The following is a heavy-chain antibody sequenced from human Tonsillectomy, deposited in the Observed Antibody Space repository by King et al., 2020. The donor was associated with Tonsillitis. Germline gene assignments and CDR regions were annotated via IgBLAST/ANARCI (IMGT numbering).Heavy chain of an antibody. J-gene: IGHJ3*02. CDR2: ISFDGSNI. CDR3: AKGLYYYGSGTYYRRRDAFDI. D-gene: IGHD3-10*01. V-gene: IGHV3-30*18. Sequence: VQLVESGGGVVQPGRSLRLSCAASGFTFSGFGMYWVRQAPGKGLEWLSFISFDGSNIDYADSVKGRFTISRDSSNNTLYLQMESLRAEDTAVYYCAKGLYYYGSGTYYRRRDAFDIWGQGTMVTVSS. CDR1: GFTFSGFG.